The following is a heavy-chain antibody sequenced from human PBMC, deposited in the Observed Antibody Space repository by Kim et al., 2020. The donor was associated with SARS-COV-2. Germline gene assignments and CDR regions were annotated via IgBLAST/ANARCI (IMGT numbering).Heavy chain of an antibody. CDR3: ARGFSGSILAYFDY. Sequence: ADSVKGRFTISRDNSKNTLYLQMSSLRAEDTAVYYCARGFSGSILAYFDYWGQGTLVTVSS. J-gene: IGHJ4*02. V-gene: IGHV3-33*01. D-gene: IGHD3-22*01.